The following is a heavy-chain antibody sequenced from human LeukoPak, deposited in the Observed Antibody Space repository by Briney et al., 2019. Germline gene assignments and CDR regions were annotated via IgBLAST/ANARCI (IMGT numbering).Heavy chain of an antibody. CDR3: AKGARDYAGTPPRR. D-gene: IGHD4-17*01. J-gene: IGHJ4*02. Sequence: GGSLRLSCAASGLTFSSYNMNWVRQAPGKGLEWVSFISSSSNYIYYTDSVKGRFTISRDNAKNSLFLQMNSLRAEDTAVYYCAKGARDYAGTPPRRWGQGTLVTVSS. V-gene: IGHV3-21*01. CDR2: ISSSSNYI. CDR1: GLTFSSYN.